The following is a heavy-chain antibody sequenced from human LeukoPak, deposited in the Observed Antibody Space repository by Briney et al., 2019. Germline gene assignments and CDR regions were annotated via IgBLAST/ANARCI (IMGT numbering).Heavy chain of an antibody. V-gene: IGHV3-23*01. Sequence: GGSLRLSCAASGFTFSSYGMSWVRQAPGKGLEWVSTIRSNGGNRYYADSVKGRFTISRDNSKNTLYLQMNSLTAEDTAVYFCARDGRYYYDSSGLVFDAFDIWGQGTMVTVSS. D-gene: IGHD3-22*01. CDR1: GFTFSSYG. CDR2: IRSNGGNR. J-gene: IGHJ3*02. CDR3: ARDGRYYYDSSGLVFDAFDI.